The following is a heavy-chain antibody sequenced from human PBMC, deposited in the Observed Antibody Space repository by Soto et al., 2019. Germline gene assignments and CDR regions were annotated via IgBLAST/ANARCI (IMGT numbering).Heavy chain of an antibody. CDR3: ARDQRYRDFFTPSHYYYHMDV. V-gene: IGHV4-30-4*01. CDR1: GGSIDSTNYY. CDR2: IYYTGTT. D-gene: IGHD3-16*02. Sequence: PSETLSLACSVSGGSIDSTNYYWTWIRQLPGKGPEWIENIYYTGTTFYNPSLQSRLTISMDTSRYQFSRQWTSVTAADTAVYFCARDQRYRDFFTPSHYYYHMDVWGQGTTVTVS. J-gene: IGHJ6*01.